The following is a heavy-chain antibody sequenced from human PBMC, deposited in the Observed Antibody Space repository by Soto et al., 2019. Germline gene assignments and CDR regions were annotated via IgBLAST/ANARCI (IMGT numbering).Heavy chain of an antibody. D-gene: IGHD6-19*01. CDR1: GFTFSSYG. CDR3: AKDLAVAGFDY. V-gene: IGHV3-30*18. Sequence: QVQLVESGGGVVQPGRSLRLSCAASGFTFSSYGMHWVRQAPGKGLEWVAVISYDGSNKYYADSVKGRFTISRDNSKNTLYMQMNSLRAEDTALYDCAKDLAVAGFDYWGQGTLVTVSS. CDR2: ISYDGSNK. J-gene: IGHJ4*02.